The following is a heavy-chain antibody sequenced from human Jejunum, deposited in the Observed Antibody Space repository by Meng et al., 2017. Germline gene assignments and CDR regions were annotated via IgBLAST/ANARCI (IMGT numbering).Heavy chain of an antibody. CDR2: ITGSGGYT. V-gene: IGHV3-23*04. Sequence: EVQLGESGGGLVQPGGSLRLSCEASEFTFSSYAMNWVRQAPGKGLEWVSVITGSGGYTHYADSVKGRFTISRDNSKNTLYLQMNSLRAEDTAVYYCAKEAPGTFDLWGQGTLVTVSS. CDR1: EFTFSSYA. J-gene: IGHJ4*01. CDR3: AKEAPGTFDL.